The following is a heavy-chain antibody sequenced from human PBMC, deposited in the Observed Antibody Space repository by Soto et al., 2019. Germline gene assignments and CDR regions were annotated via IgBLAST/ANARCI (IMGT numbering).Heavy chain of an antibody. Sequence: QVQLVESGGGVVQPGRSLRLSCAASGFTFSSYAMHWVRQAPGKGLEWVAVISYDGSNKYYADSVKGRFTISRDNSKNTLYLQMNSRSAEDTAVYYGARERAGSGWYYLDYWGQGTLVTVSS. CDR3: ARERAGSGWYYLDY. CDR1: GFTFSSYA. CDR2: ISYDGSNK. D-gene: IGHD2-15*01. V-gene: IGHV3-30-3*01. J-gene: IGHJ4*02.